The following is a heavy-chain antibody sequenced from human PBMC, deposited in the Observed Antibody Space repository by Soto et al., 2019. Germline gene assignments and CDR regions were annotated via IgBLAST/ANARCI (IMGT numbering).Heavy chain of an antibody. Sequence: ITLQESDPTQVKTTETLTLTCSVSGFSISASGVGVGWIRQPPGQAPEWLALIFWNNDKYFSPSLRNRLTVTQDTSKNQVFLGMTNVDPADTATYYCARRDGAFDVWGHGTLVTVSS. CDR1: GFSISASGVG. V-gene: IGHV2-5*01. CDR3: ARRDGAFDV. J-gene: IGHJ3*01. CDR2: IFWNNDK.